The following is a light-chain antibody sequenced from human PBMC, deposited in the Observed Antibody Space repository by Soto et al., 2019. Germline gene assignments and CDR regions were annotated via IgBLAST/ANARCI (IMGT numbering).Light chain of an antibody. CDR2: KAS. J-gene: IGKJ5*01. V-gene: IGKV1-5*03. CDR1: QNINSW. CDR3: QQYGTSEII. Sequence: DIQMTQSPSTLSASVGDRVTITCRASQNINSWLAWYQQKPGKAPKLLIYKASNLESGVPSRFSGSGSGTDFTLTISRLETEDFAVFYCQQYGTSEIIFGQGTRLEIK.